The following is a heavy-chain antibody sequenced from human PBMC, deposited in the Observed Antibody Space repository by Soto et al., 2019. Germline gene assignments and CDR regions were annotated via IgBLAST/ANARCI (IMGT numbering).Heavy chain of an antibody. J-gene: IGHJ4*01. CDR2: IYAAGGSK. CDR3: AKDLIRGDGYADPAY. V-gene: IGHV3-23*01. CDR1: EVGSSNYA. D-gene: IGHD3-10*01. Sequence: RVSCGAAEVGSSNYAMFWFRQAPGRGLEWVSTIYAAGGSKYYAGSVKGRFTVSRDNSRDTLFLQMDSLRVEDTAIYFCAKDLIRGDGYADPAYRGHGTPVTVSS.